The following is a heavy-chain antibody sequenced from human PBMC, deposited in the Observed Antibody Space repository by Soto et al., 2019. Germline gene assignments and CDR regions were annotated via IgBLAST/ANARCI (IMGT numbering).Heavy chain of an antibody. V-gene: IGHV1-24*01. CDR3: ATEILIVGNAAAGVDY. D-gene: IGHD1-26*01. J-gene: IGHJ4*02. CDR2: IGPEEGET. CDR1: GYSLTEVS. Sequence: QVQLVQSGAEVKKPGASVKLSCKVSGYSLTEVSINWVRQAPGTGLEWMGSIGPEEGETIYAKRFQGRVSMTEDTSSGTSYMELGSLKSEDTAVYYCATEILIVGNAAAGVDYWGQGTLVTVSS.